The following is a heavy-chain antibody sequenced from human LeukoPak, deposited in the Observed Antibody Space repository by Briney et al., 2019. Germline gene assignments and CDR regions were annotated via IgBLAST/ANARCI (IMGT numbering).Heavy chain of an antibody. CDR3: AAGGLRYFSRFDP. Sequence: GASVKVSCKASGYIFTSYGISWVRQAPGQGLEWMGIINPSGGSTSYAQRFQGRVTMTRDMSTSTVYMELSSLRSEDTAVYYCAAGGLRYFSRFDPWGQGTLVTVSS. V-gene: IGHV1-46*01. CDR1: GYIFTSYG. CDR2: INPSGGST. J-gene: IGHJ5*02. D-gene: IGHD5-12*01.